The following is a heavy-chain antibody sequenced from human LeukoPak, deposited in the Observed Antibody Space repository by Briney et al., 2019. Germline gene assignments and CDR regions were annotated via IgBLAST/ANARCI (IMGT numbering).Heavy chain of an antibody. J-gene: IGHJ4*02. CDR2: ISWNSGAI. Sequence: GGSLRLSCAASGFTFDDYAMHWVRQTPGKGLEWVSGISWNSGAIGYADSVKGRFTISRDYAKTSLYLQMNSLRAEDTAFYYCAKDHCSSSSCSIDSWGQGTLVTVSS. D-gene: IGHD2-2*01. CDR1: GFTFDDYA. V-gene: IGHV3-9*01. CDR3: AKDHCSSSSCSIDS.